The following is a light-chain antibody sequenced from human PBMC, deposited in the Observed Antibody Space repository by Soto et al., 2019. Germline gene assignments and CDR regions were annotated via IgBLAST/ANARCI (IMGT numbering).Light chain of an antibody. Sequence: QSVLTQPPSASGTPGQRVTISCSGSGSSIGTNTVNWYRQLPGTAPKLLIYGNNQRPSGVPDRFSGSKSGTSASLAISGLLSEDDAEYYCAAWDGSLNNVLFGGGTKVTVL. CDR2: GNN. CDR1: GSSIGTNT. CDR3: AAWDGSLNNVL. J-gene: IGLJ2*01. V-gene: IGLV1-44*01.